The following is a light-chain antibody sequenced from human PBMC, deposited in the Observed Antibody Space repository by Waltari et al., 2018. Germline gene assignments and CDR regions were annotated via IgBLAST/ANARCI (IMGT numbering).Light chain of an antibody. CDR2: EVV. Sequence: QSALTQPASVSGSPGQSITISCTGTSTDVGGYEYVSWYQQHPGKAPKLMIYEVVNRPSGVSIRFSGSKSGNTASLTISGLQAEDEADYYCSSYTTSTTVVFGTGTKVTVL. V-gene: IGLV2-14*01. CDR3: SSYTTSTTVV. J-gene: IGLJ1*01. CDR1: STDVGGYEY.